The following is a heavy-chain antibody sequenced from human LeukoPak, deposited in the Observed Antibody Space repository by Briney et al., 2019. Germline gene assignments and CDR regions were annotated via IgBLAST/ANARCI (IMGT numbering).Heavy chain of an antibody. J-gene: IGHJ2*01. V-gene: IGHV1-18*01. Sequence: ASVKVPCKASGYSLRNHGISWVRQAPGQGLEWMGWIGADNGYTHYAQKLQGRVTLTTDTSTNTAYMDLRSLSSDDTAVYYCARASSAYNWYFDLWGRGTLVTVSS. CDR3: ARASSAYNWYFDL. D-gene: IGHD4-11*01. CDR2: IGADNGYT. CDR1: GYSLRNHG.